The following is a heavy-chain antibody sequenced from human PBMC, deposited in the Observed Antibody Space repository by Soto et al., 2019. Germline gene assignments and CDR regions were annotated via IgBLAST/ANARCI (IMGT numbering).Heavy chain of an antibody. CDR1: GFTFSSYG. V-gene: IGHV3-33*01. CDR3: ARENSSGWSDRFDY. Sequence: VQLVESGGGVVQPGRSLRLSCAASGFTFSSYGMHWVRQAPGKGLEWVAVIWYDGSNKYYADSVKGRFTISRDNSKNTLYLQMNSLRAEDTAVYYCARENSSGWSDRFDYWGQGTLVTVCS. CDR2: IWYDGSNK. J-gene: IGHJ4*02. D-gene: IGHD6-19*01.